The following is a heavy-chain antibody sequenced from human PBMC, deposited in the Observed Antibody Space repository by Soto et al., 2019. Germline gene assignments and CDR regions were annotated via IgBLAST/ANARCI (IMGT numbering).Heavy chain of an antibody. Sequence: GASVKVSCKASGGTFSSYTISWVRQAPGQGLEWMGRIIPILGIANYAQKFQGRVTITADKSTSTAYMELSSLRSEDTAVYYCARSNDYGDSPDRLDYYYMDVWGKGTTVTSP. D-gene: IGHD4-17*01. J-gene: IGHJ6*03. CDR3: ARSNDYGDSPDRLDYYYMDV. V-gene: IGHV1-69*02. CDR2: IIPILGIA. CDR1: GGTFSSYT.